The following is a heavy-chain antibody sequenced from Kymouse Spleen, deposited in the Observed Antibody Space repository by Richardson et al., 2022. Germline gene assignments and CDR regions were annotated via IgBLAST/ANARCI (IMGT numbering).Heavy chain of an antibody. Sequence: QVQLVESGGGLVKPGGSLRLSCAASGFTFSDYYMSWIRQAPGKGLEWVSYISSSGSTIYYADSVKGRFTISRDNAKNSLYLQMNSLRAEDTAVYYCATVVTRGHYYYYGMDVWGQGTTVTVSS. CDR2: ISSSGSTI. D-gene: IGHD4-23*01. V-gene: IGHV3-11*01. J-gene: IGHJ6*02. CDR3: ATVVTRGHYYYYGMDV. CDR1: GFTFSDYY.